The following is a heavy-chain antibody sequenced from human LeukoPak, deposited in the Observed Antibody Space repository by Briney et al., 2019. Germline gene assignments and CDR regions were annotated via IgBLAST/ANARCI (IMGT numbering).Heavy chain of an antibody. Sequence: SETLSLTCTVSGGSISSSSYYWGWIRQPPGKGLEWIGSIYYSGSTNYNPSLKSRVTISVDTSKNQFSLKLSSVTAADTAVYYCARSGYTTRRHAAFDIWGQGTMVAVSS. J-gene: IGHJ3*02. CDR2: IYYSGST. CDR3: ARSGYTTRRHAAFDI. CDR1: GGSISSSSYY. D-gene: IGHD6-13*01. V-gene: IGHV4-39*07.